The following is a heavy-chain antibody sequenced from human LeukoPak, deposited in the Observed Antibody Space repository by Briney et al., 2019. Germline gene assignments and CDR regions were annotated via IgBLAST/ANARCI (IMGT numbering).Heavy chain of an antibody. V-gene: IGHV1-69*06. Sequence: ASVKVSCKASGGTFSSYAISWVRQAPGQGLEWMGGIIPIFGTANYAQKFQGRVTITADKSTSTAYMELSSLRSEDTAVYYCARGLKVRITMVRGVIITRDYYYYMDVWGKGTTVTVSS. CDR3: ARGLKVRITMVRGVIITRDYYYYMDV. D-gene: IGHD3-10*01. CDR1: GGTFSSYA. J-gene: IGHJ6*03. CDR2: IIPIFGTA.